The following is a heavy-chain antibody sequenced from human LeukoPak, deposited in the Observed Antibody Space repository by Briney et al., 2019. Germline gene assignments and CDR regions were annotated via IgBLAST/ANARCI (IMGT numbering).Heavy chain of an antibody. CDR1: GFTFSSYA. D-gene: IGHD3-16*01. J-gene: IGHJ3*02. V-gene: IGHV3-23*01. CDR2: SSGTSST. Sequence: GGSLRLSCAASGFTFSSYAMSWVRQAPGKGLEWVSTSSGTSSTSYADAVKGRFTISRDNSKNTLYVQMNSLRAEDTAVYYCAKSQFGGVFDGFDIWGQGTMVTVSS. CDR3: AKSQFGGVFDGFDI.